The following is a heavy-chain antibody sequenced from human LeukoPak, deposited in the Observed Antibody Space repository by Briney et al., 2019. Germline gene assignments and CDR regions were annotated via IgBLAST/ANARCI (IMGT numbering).Heavy chain of an antibody. J-gene: IGHJ2*01. V-gene: IGHV1-24*01. CDR2: FDPEDGET. Sequence: ASVKVSCKVSGYTLTELSMHWVRQAPGKGLEWMGGFDPEDGETIYAQKFQGRVTMTEDTSTDTAYIELSSLRSEDTAVYYCARGPPSTVVTGWYFDLWGRGTLVTVST. CDR3: ARGPPSTVVTGWYFDL. CDR1: GYTLTELS. D-gene: IGHD4-23*01.